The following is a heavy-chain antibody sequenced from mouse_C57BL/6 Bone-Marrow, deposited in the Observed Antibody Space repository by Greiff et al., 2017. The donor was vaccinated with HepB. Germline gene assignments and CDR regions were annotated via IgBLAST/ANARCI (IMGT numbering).Heavy chain of an antibody. J-gene: IGHJ2*01. CDR1: GYTFTSYG. V-gene: IGHV1-81*01. D-gene: IGHD1-1*01. Sequence: QVQLKESGAELARPGASVKLSCKASGYTFTSYGISWVKQRTGQGLEWIGEIYPRSGNTYSNEKLKGKATLTADKSSSTSYMELRSLTSEDSAVYFCARCPLIYYYGYFDYWGQVTTLTVSS. CDR2: IYPRSGNT. CDR3: ARCPLIYYYGYFDY.